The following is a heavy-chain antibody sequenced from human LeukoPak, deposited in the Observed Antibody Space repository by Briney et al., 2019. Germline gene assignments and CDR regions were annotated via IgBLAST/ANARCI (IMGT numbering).Heavy chain of an antibody. Sequence: GGSLRLSCAASGFTFSSYGMHWVRQAPGKGLEWVAFIRNGGSNKYYADSVKGRFTISRHNSKNTLYLQMNSLRAEDTAVYYCAKDAARPTSWAPGYWGQGTLVTVSS. CDR3: AKDAARPTSWAPGY. V-gene: IGHV3-30*02. J-gene: IGHJ4*02. CDR2: IRNGGSNK. CDR1: GFTFSSYG. D-gene: IGHD6-6*01.